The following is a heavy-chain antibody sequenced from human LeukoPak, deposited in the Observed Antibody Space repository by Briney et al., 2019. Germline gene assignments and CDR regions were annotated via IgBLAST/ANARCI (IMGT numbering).Heavy chain of an antibody. CDR3: ARDALTGADAFDI. CDR2: IYSGGST. CDR1: GFTVSSNY. J-gene: IGHJ3*02. D-gene: IGHD7-27*01. V-gene: IGHV3-66*01. Sequence: GGSLRLSCTTSGFTVSSNYMSWVRQAPGKGLEWVSVIYSGGSTYYADSVKGRFTISRDNSKNTLYLLMNSLRAEDTAVYYCARDALTGADAFDIWGQGTMVTVSS.